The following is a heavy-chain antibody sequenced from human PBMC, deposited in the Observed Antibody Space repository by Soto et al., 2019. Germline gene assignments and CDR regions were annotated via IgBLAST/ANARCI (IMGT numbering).Heavy chain of an antibody. CDR2: ISGSGGST. Sequence: GGSLRLSCAASGFTFSTYAMSWVRQAPGKGLEWVSAISGSGGSTYYADSVKGRFTISRDNSKNTMYLQMNSLRAEDTAVYYCAKDEGSSPNWFDPWGQGTLVTVSS. CDR3: AKDEGSSPNWFDP. V-gene: IGHV3-23*01. D-gene: IGHD6-13*01. J-gene: IGHJ5*02. CDR1: GFTFSTYA.